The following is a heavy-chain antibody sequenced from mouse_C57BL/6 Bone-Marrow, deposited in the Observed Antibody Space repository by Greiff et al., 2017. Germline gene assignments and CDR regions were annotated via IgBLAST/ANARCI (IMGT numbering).Heavy chain of an antibody. Sequence: EVKLVESGGGLVQPGGSLKLSCAASGFTFSDYGMAWVRQAPRKGPEWVAFISNLAYSIYYADTVTGRFTISRENAKNTLYLEMSSLRSEDTAMYYCAVDSSGYRFAYWGQGTLVTVSA. V-gene: IGHV5-15*01. J-gene: IGHJ3*01. D-gene: IGHD3-2*02. CDR1: GFTFSDYG. CDR3: AVDSSGYRFAY. CDR2: ISNLAYSI.